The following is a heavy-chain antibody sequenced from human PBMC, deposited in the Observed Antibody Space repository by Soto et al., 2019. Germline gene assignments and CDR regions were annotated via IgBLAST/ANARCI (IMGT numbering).Heavy chain of an antibody. J-gene: IGHJ6*02. D-gene: IGHD6-13*01. V-gene: IGHV5-51*01. CDR1: GYSFTSYW. CDR3: ARTAAAGKNYYGVDV. Sequence: PGESLKISCKGSGYSFTSYWIGWVRQMPGKGLEWMGIIYPGDSDTRYSPSFQGQVTISADKPISTAYLQWSSLKASDTAMYYCARTAAAGKNYYGVDVWGQGTTVTVSS. CDR2: IYPGDSDT.